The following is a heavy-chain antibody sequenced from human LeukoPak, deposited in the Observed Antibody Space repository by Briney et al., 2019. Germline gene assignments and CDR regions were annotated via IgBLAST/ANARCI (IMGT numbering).Heavy chain of an antibody. CDR2: INPSGGST. J-gene: IGHJ6*03. CDR3: ARADTMVRGVEYYYYYYMDV. CDR1: GYTLTGYY. D-gene: IGHD3-10*01. Sequence: ASVKVSCKASGYTLTGYYMHWVRQAPGQGLEWMGIINPSGGSTSYAQKFQGRVTMTRDMSTSTVYMELSSLRSEDTAVYYCARADTMVRGVEYYYYYYMDVWGKGTTVTVSS. V-gene: IGHV1-46*01.